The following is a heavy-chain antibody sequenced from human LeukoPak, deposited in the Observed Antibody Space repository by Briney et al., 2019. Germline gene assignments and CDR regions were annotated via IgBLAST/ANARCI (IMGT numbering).Heavy chain of an antibody. CDR3: ARDPSRLLWFGEVRGTRRQYQRWFDP. CDR1: GGSISNYY. J-gene: IGHJ5*02. V-gene: IGHV4-4*07. CDR2: IYTSGSI. Sequence: SETLSLTCTVSGGSISNYYWSWMRQPAGKGLEWIGHIYTSGSINYNPSLKSRVTMSVDTTKKHFSLKLSSVIASDTAVYYCARDPSRLLWFGEVRGTRRQYQRWFDPWGQGTLVTVSS. D-gene: IGHD3-10*01.